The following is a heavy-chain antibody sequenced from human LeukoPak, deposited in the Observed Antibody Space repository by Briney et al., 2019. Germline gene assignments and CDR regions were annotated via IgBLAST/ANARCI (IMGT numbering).Heavy chain of an antibody. CDR3: AKDRGDGGDWFDP. D-gene: IGHD2-21*01. CDR2: ISGSGGST. CDR1: GFMFSSYA. J-gene: IGHJ5*02. V-gene: IGHV3-23*01. Sequence: GGSLRLSCAASGFMFSSYAMIWVRQAPGKGLEWVSTISGSGGSTYYADSVKGRFTISRDNSKNTLYLQMNSLRAEDTAVYYCAKDRGDGGDWFDPWGQGTLVTVSS.